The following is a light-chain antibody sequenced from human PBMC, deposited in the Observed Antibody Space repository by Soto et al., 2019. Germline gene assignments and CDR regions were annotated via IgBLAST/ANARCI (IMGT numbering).Light chain of an antibody. J-gene: IGLJ2*01. CDR1: SSEIGAYAY. CDR3: GSYTRSNSVI. Sequence: QSVLTQPASVSGSPGQSIAISCTGTSSEIGAYAYVSWYQQHPGKIPKLIVFDVNYRPSGVSSRFSGSKSGNTASLTISGLQAEDEADYYCGSYTRSNSVIFGGGTQLTVL. V-gene: IGLV2-14*03. CDR2: DVN.